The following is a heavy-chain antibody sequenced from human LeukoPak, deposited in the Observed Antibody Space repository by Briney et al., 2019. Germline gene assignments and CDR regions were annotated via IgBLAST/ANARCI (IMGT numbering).Heavy chain of an antibody. V-gene: IGHV1-69*05. CDR1: GGTSSSYA. Sequence: SVKVSCKASGGTSSSYAISWVRQAPGQGLEWMGGIIPIFGTANYAQKFQGRVTITTDESTSTAYMELSSLRSEDTAVYYCATTYYGSGSYYRDWGQGTLVTVSS. D-gene: IGHD3-10*01. J-gene: IGHJ4*02. CDR2: IIPIFGTA. CDR3: ATTYYGSGSYYRD.